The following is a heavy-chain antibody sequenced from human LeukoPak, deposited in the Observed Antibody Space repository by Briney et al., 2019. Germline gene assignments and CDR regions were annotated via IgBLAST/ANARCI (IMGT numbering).Heavy chain of an antibody. Sequence: GGSLRLSCAASRFTFSSYWLHWVRQAQGKGLVWVSRINSDGSSTSYADSVKGRFTISRDNAKNTLYLQMNSLRAEDTAVYYCVLGGFDYWGQGTQVTVSS. V-gene: IGHV3-74*01. CDR3: VLGGFDY. D-gene: IGHD3-16*01. J-gene: IGHJ4*02. CDR1: RFTFSSYW. CDR2: INSDGSST.